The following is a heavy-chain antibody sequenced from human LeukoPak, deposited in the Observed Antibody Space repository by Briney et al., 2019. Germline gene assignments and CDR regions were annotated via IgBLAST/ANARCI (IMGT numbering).Heavy chain of an antibody. V-gene: IGHV3-30*18. Sequence: GRSLRHSCAASGFTFSTYGIHWVRQAPGKGLEWVAVISLDGSNKYYAESVKGRFTISRDNSKNTLYLQMNSLRAEDTAVYYCAKDIQFEGDTSGAFDMWGQGTMVTVSS. J-gene: IGHJ3*02. CDR3: AKDIQFEGDTSGAFDM. D-gene: IGHD3-16*01. CDR1: GFTFSTYG. CDR2: ISLDGSNK.